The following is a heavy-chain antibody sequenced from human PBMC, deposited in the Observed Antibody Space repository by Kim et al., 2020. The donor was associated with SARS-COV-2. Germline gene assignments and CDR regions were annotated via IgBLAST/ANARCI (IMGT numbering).Heavy chain of an antibody. J-gene: IGHJ6*02. CDR1: GFTFDDYA. Sequence: GGSLRLSCAASGFTFDDYAMHWVRQAPGKGLEWVSGISWNSGSIGYADSVKGRFTISRDNAKNSLYLQMNSLRAEDTALYYCAKDIAAAGIGGYYYYYGMDVWGQGTTVTVSS. CDR2: ISWNSGSI. V-gene: IGHV3-9*01. D-gene: IGHD6-13*01. CDR3: AKDIAAAGIGGYYYYYGMDV.